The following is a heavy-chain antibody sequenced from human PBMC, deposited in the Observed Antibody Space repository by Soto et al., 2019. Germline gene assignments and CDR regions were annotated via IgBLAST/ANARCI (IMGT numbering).Heavy chain of an antibody. J-gene: IGHJ4*02. Sequence: QVQLQQWGAGLLKPSETLSLTCAVYGGSVSGYHWSWIRQPPGKGLEWIGEINDSGSTKYNPSLKTRVTISVDTSEKQFSLIVRYMTAADTAVYYCARSPWLVQDGFDHWGQGTLVTVSS. D-gene: IGHD6-19*01. CDR1: GGSVSGYH. V-gene: IGHV4-34*02. CDR2: INDSGST. CDR3: ARSPWLVQDGFDH.